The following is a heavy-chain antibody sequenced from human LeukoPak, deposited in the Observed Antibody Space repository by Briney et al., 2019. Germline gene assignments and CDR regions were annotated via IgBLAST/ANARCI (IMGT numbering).Heavy chain of an antibody. D-gene: IGHD5-18*01. CDR2: IKQDGSEK. J-gene: IGHJ6*03. Sequence: GGSLRLSCAASGFTFSSYWMSWVRQAPGKGLEWVANIKQDGSEKYYVDSVKGRFTISRDNAKNSLYLQMNSLRAEDTAVYYCAKLGYSYGYGYYYYYYMDVWGKGTTVTISS. CDR3: AKLGYSYGYGYYYYYYMDV. CDR1: GFTFSSYW. V-gene: IGHV3-7*01.